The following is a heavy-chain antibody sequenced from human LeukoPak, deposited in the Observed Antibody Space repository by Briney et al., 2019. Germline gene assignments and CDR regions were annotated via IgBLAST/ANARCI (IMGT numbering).Heavy chain of an antibody. V-gene: IGHV3-7*01. D-gene: IGHD6-25*01. CDR3: ARTRIGTATFDY. Sequence: GGSLRPSCAASGFSFSNHWMTWVRQAPGKGREGVANVKPDGSDKYYVDSVRGRFTISRDNAKNSLYLQMNSLRADDTAMYYCARTRIGTATFDYWGQGTLVTVSS. CDR2: VKPDGSDK. CDR1: GFSFSNHW. J-gene: IGHJ4*02.